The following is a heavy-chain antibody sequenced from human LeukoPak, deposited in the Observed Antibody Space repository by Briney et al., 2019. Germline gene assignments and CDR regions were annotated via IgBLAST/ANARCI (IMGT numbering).Heavy chain of an antibody. CDR2: INHSGST. J-gene: IGHJ5*02. CDR3: ARGSKMLGYNWFDP. Sequence: KPSETLSLTCAAYGGSFSGYYWNWIRQPPGKGLEWIGEINHSGSTNYIPSLKSRVTISVGTSKNQFSLKLSSVTAADTAVYYCARGSKMLGYNWFDPWGQGTLVTVSS. D-gene: IGHD1-26*01. CDR1: GGSFSGYY. V-gene: IGHV4-34*01.